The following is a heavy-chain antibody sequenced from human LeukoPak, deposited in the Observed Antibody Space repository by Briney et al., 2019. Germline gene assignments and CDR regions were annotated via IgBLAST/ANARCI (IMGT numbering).Heavy chain of an antibody. CDR3: AKISTVTENFHH. J-gene: IGHJ4*02. CDR2: IDSSGSYT. D-gene: IGHD4-17*01. Sequence: GGSLRLSCAASGFAFGNYAMGWVRQAPGTGLELVSSIDSSGSYTPSADSVKGRFTISRDNSENTVYLQMNSLRAEDTAVYSCAKISTVTENFHHWGQGTLVTVSS. V-gene: IGHV3-23*01. CDR1: GFAFGNYA.